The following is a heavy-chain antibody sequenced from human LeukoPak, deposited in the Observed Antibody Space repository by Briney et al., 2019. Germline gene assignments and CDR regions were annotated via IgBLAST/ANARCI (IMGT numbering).Heavy chain of an antibody. Sequence: SSETLSLTCAVSGGSISSGGYSWSWIRQPPGKGLEWIGYIYHSGSTYYNPSLKSRVTISVDRSKNQFSLKLSSVTAADTAVYYCARIVATIGTPFYFDYWGQGTLVTVSS. CDR3: ARIVATIGTPFYFDY. J-gene: IGHJ4*02. V-gene: IGHV4-30-2*01. CDR1: GGSISSGGYS. CDR2: IYHSGST. D-gene: IGHD5-12*01.